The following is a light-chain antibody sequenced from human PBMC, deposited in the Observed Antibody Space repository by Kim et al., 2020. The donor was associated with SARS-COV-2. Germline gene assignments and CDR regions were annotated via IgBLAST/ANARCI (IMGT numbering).Light chain of an antibody. J-gene: IGKJ2*01. Sequence: DIQMTQSPSSLSASVGDRVTISCLASQTIRNYLNWYQQKSGKPPKLLIYATSALQSGVPSRFSGSGSGTESTLTISSLQPEDFADYYCQQSYTTPYTFGQGTKLEI. CDR1: QTIRNY. V-gene: IGKV1-39*01. CDR3: QQSYTTPYT. CDR2: ATS.